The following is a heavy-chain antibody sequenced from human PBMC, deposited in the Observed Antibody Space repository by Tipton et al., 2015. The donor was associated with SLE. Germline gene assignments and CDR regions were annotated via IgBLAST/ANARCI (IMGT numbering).Heavy chain of an antibody. CDR2: IRADGSYT. CDR1: GFTFSSYW. CDR3: ARVSPLRFLEWFLDY. J-gene: IGHJ4*02. Sequence: SLRLSCAASGFTFSSYWMSWVRQAPGKGLEWVSLIRADGSYTYYADSVKGRFTISRDNGKNSLYLQMNSLRAEDTAVYYCARVSPLRFLEWFLDYWGQGTLVTVSS. V-gene: IGHV3-7*01. D-gene: IGHD3-3*01.